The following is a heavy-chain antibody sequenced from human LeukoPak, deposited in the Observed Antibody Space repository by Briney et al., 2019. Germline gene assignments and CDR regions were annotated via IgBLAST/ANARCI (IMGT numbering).Heavy chain of an antibody. Sequence: GGSLRLSCSASGFTFSAYAMHWVRQAPGKGLEYVSAVSHNGGTRYYADSVKGRFAISRDNSKNTVYLQMSSLRTDDTALYYCARYSSGWYNLWGQGTLVTVSS. D-gene: IGHD6-19*01. CDR1: GFTFSAYA. CDR2: VSHNGGTR. CDR3: ARYSSGWYNL. V-gene: IGHV3-64D*06. J-gene: IGHJ4*02.